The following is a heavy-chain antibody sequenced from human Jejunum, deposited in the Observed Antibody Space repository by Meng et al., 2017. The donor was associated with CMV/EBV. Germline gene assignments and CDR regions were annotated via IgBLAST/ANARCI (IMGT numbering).Heavy chain of an antibody. V-gene: IGHV4-59*08. D-gene: IGHD1-20*01. CDR1: RGSISVIS. CDR3: ARHNWNAYYFDY. J-gene: IGHJ4*02. CDR2: IYYSGST. Sequence: TGPVCRGSISVISGSWIRQPPGKGLAWIGYIYYSGSTNYNPSLKSRVAMSVDTSNNQFSLKLSSVTAADTAVYYCARHNWNAYYFDYWGQGTLVTVSS.